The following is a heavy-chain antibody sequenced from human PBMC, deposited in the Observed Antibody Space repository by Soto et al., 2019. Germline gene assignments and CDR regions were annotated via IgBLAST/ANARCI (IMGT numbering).Heavy chain of an antibody. V-gene: IGHV4-38-2*01. CDR1: GYSISSGYY. Sequence: SETLSLTCAVSGYSISSGYYWAWIRQPPGKGLEYIGSPYHSGGTFYNPSLKSRLTLLRDTSRSQFSLQLSSVTAADTAVYYCAGTASYSSGLDYWGRGTLVTVSS. CDR3: AGTASYSSGLDY. D-gene: IGHD6-19*01. J-gene: IGHJ4*02. CDR2: PYHSGGT.